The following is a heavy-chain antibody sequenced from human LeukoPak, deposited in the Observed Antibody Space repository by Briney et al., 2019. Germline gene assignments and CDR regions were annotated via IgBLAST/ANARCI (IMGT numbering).Heavy chain of an antibody. J-gene: IGHJ4*02. D-gene: IGHD2-21*01. V-gene: IGHV4-34*01. CDR2: INHSGST. CDR1: GGSFSGYY. Sequence: SETLSLTCAVYGGSFSGYYWSWVRQPPGKGLEWIGEINHSGSTNYNPSLKSRVTISVDTSKNQFSLKLSSVTAADTAVYYCARGSRQIVVVILDYWGQGTLVTVSS. CDR3: ARGSRQIVVVILDY.